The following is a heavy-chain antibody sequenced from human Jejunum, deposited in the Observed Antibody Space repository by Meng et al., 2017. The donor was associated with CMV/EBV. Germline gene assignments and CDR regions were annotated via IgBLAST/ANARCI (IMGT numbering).Heavy chain of an antibody. D-gene: IGHD5/OR15-5a*01. Sequence: SCAASEFSVSNSYVSWVRQAPGKGLEWVSVIYSTGGTYYADSVGGRFAISRDNSKNTVFLQMNSLRADDTAVYYCARASLHAYMDVWGQGTTVTVSS. V-gene: IGHV3-53*01. J-gene: IGHJ6*03. CDR2: IYSTGGT. CDR1: EFSVSNSY. CDR3: ARASLHAYMDV.